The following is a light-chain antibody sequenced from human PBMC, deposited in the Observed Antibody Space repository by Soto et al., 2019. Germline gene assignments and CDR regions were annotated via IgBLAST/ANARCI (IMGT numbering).Light chain of an antibody. V-gene: IGKV3-20*01. J-gene: IGKJ1*01. Sequence: DIVLTQSPGTLSLSPGERATLSCRASQTISGSYLAWYQQKPGQSPRLLIYGASSRATGIPDRFTGSGSGTHFTLTISRLEPEDFAVYYCQQYTDWPLTFGQGTKVEVK. CDR1: QTISGSY. CDR2: GAS. CDR3: QQYTDWPLT.